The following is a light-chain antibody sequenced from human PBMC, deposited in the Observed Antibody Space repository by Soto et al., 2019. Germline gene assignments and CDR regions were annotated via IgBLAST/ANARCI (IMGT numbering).Light chain of an antibody. CDR3: QQSYRSALT. J-gene: IGKJ5*01. CDR2: ATS. Sequence: DIQMTQSPSSLSASVGDRSTITCRAIQNITNYVNWYQMKPGNAPTLLIYATSILHSGVSSRVSCGGSGTDFPLSVSYLQTEDFASHYCQQSYRSALTFGQGTRL. V-gene: IGKV1-39*01. CDR1: QNITNY.